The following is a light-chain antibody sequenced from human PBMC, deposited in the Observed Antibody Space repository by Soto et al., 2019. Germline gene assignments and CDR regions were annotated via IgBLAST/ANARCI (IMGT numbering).Light chain of an antibody. CDR2: SNN. CDR3: ASWDDSLNGWV. J-gene: IGLJ3*02. V-gene: IGLV1-44*01. CDR1: RSNIGSDT. Sequence: QSVLAQPPSASGAPGQRVTISCSGSRSNIGSDTVNWYQQRPGTAPKLLIYSNNQRPSGVPDRFSGSTSGTSASLAISGLQSEDEADYYCASWDDSLNGWVFGGGTQLTVL.